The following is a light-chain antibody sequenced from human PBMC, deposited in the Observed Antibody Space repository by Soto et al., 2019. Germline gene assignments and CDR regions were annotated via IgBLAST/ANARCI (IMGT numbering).Light chain of an antibody. CDR1: QDISNY. Sequence: DIQMTQSPSSLSASEGDRVTITCRASQDISNYLAWYQQKPGKVPKLLIYAASPLQSGVPSRFSGSGSGTDFTLNISRLRPEDVATYYCQKYNSALLTFGGGTKVEIK. CDR3: QKYNSALLT. CDR2: AAS. J-gene: IGKJ4*01. V-gene: IGKV1-27*01.